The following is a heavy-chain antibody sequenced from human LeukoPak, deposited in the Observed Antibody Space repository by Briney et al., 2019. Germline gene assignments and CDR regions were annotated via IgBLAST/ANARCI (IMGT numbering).Heavy chain of an antibody. Sequence: PSETLSLTCAVYSGSFSGYYWSWIRQPPGKGLEWIGEINHSGTTSYNPSLESRVTISVDTSNKQFSLKVTSVTAADTAVYYCARGWRPNRSSTVRGNWFDPWGQGTLVTVSS. V-gene: IGHV4-34*01. CDR2: INHSGTT. CDR3: ARGWRPNRSSTVRGNWFDP. D-gene: IGHD3-10*02. J-gene: IGHJ5*02. CDR1: SGSFSGYY.